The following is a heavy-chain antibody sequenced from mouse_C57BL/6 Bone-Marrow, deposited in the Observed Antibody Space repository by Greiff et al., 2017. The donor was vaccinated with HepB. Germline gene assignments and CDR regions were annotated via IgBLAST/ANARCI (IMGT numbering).Heavy chain of an antibody. CDR3: AKGGYYLHWYFDV. J-gene: IGHJ1*03. D-gene: IGHD2-3*01. CDR1: GYTFTSYW. V-gene: IGHV1-52*01. Sequence: QVQLQQPGAELVRPGSSVKLSCKASGYTFTSYWMHWVKQRPIQGLEWIGNIDPSDSETHYNQKFKDKATLTVDKSSSTAYMQLSSLTSEDSAVYYCAKGGYYLHWYFDVWGTGTTVTVSS. CDR2: IDPSDSET.